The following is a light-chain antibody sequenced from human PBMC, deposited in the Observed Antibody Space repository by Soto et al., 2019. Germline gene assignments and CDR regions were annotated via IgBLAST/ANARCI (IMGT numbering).Light chain of an antibody. J-gene: IGKJ5*01. CDR1: QSISSY. Sequence: DIQMTQSPSSLSAPVGDRVTITCRASQSISSYLNWYQQKPGKAPKLLIYDASNLETGVPSRSSGSGSGTDFVLTITSLQPEDIATYFCQQANSFPLTFGQGTRLEIK. CDR3: QQANSFPLT. CDR2: DAS. V-gene: IGKV1-39*01.